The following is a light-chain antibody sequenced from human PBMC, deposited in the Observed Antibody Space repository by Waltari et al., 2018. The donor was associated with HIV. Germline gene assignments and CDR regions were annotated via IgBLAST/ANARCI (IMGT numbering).Light chain of an antibody. V-gene: IGLV1-40*01. CDR3: QSYDSGLSVV. CDR2: GGT. J-gene: IGLJ3*02. CDR1: SSNIGAGFD. Sequence: QSVLTQPPSVSGAPGQRVTISCPGNSSNIGAGFDLHWYQQLPDTAPNLLLYGGTNRPSCVPDRVYRSKSGTSASLAIAGLQAEDEADYYCQSYDSGLSVVFGGGTKLTVL.